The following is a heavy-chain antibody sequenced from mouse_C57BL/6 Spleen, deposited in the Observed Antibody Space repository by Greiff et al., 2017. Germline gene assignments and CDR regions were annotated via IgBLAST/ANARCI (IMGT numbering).Heavy chain of an antibody. D-gene: IGHD2-13*01. Sequence: VQLQQSGPVLVKPGASVKMSCKASGYTFTDYYMHWVKQSHGKSLEWIGVINPYNGGTSYNQKFKGKATLTVAKSYSTAYMELNNLTSEDSAVYYSARRKSTMVTTGGFDYWGKGTSVTVSS. CDR2: INPYNGGT. V-gene: IGHV1-19*01. CDR1: GYTFTDYY. J-gene: IGHJ4*01. CDR3: ARRKSTMVTTGGFDY.